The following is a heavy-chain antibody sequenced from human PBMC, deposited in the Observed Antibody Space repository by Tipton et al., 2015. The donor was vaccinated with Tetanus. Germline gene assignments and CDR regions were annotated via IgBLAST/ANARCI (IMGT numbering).Heavy chain of an antibody. CDR3: ARCHAEVWYFFAS. D-gene: IGHD2-2*01. CDR1: GYTFTHYG. V-gene: IGHV1-18*01. CDR2: NSPFTGDT. J-gene: IGHJ4*02. Sequence: QSGAEVKEPGASVKVSCKASGYTFTHYGISWVRQAPGQGLERVGWNSPFTGDTEYAQNLQDRLILTTDTSTATAYVEVRSLTSDDTGVYYGARCHAEVWYFFASSGQGTLVPVSS.